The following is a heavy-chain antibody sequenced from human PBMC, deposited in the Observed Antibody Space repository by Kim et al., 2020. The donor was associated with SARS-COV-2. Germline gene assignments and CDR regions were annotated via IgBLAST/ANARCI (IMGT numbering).Heavy chain of an antibody. Sequence: SETLSLTCSVSGDSVTSYYWSWIRQPPGKGLEWIGYVFNAGSTKYSPSLKSRVSISADTSKNQFSLRLSSVTSADTAVYYCARGNYATSFDYWGQGTLV. CDR3: ARGNYATSFDY. CDR1: GDSVTSYY. J-gene: IGHJ4*02. V-gene: IGHV4-59*02. D-gene: IGHD1-7*01. CDR2: VFNAGST.